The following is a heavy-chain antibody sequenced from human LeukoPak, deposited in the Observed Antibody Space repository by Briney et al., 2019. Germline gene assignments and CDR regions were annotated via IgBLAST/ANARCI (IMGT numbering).Heavy chain of an antibody. J-gene: IGHJ5*02. D-gene: IGHD1-26*01. Sequence: PGGSLRLSCAASGFTFSAYSINWVRQARGRGLEWVSSISSSGTYIYYADSVKGRFTISRDNAKNSLSLQMNSLRAEDTAMYYCARDFRYSGSYHHWFDPWGQGTLVTVSS. CDR1: GFTFSAYS. CDR2: ISSSGTYI. V-gene: IGHV3-21*01. CDR3: ARDFRYSGSYHHWFDP.